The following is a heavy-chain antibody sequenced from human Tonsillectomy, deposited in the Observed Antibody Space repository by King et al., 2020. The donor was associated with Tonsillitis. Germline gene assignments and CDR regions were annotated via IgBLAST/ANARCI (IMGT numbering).Heavy chain of an antibody. V-gene: IGHV3-74*03. J-gene: IGHJ4*02. D-gene: IGHD5-12*01. CDR3: ATGPNNGSEF. Sequence: VQLVESGGGLAQPGGSLRLSCAASGLTFSIYWMHWVRQAPGKGLVWVSRINGDGSDTTYADSVKGRFTISRDNAKNTVYLQMNGLRAEDTAVYYCATGPNNGSEFWGQGTLVTVSS. CDR1: GLTFSIYW. CDR2: INGDGSDT.